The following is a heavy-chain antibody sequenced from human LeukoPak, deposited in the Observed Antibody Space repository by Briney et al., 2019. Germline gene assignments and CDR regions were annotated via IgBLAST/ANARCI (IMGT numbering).Heavy chain of an antibody. CDR2: ISHDGSSK. CDR1: GFTFSNYA. J-gene: IGHJ4*02. CDR3: AREAFYGSGSYSGYFDY. Sequence: GGSLRLSCAGSGFTFSNYAIHWVRQPPGRGLEWVAVISHDGSSKSYADSVKGRFTISRDTSENTLSLVLSSLRLEDTAVYYCAREAFYGSGSYSGYFDYWGQGTLVTVSS. V-gene: IGHV3-30*03. D-gene: IGHD3-10*01.